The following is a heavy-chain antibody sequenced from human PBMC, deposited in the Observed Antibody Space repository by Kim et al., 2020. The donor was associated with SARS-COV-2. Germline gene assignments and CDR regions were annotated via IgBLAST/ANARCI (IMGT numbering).Heavy chain of an antibody. D-gene: IGHD3-10*01. CDR3: ARDSGSGSYSVY. Sequence: YYADSGKGRFTISRDNSKNTLYLQMNSLRAEDTAVYYCARDSGSGSYSVYWGQGTLVTVSS. V-gene: IGHV3-53*01. J-gene: IGHJ4*02.